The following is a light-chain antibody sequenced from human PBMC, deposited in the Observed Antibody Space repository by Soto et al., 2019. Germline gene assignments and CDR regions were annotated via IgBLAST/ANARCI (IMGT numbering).Light chain of an antibody. CDR2: AAS. CDR3: QQSHGIPYT. J-gene: IGKJ2*01. V-gene: IGKV1-39*01. CDR1: QTISTY. Sequence: DIQMTQSPSSLSASVGDRVTITCRASQTISTYLNWYQQEPGKAPKLLIYAASSLQSGVPSRFSGGVSGTDFALTVSSLQPEDFAAYYCQQSHGIPYTCGQGTKLEIK.